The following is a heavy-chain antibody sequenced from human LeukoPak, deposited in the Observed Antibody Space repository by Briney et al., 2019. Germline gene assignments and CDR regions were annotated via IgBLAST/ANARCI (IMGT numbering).Heavy chain of an antibody. CDR1: GFTFSSYA. Sequence: PGRSLRLSCAASGFTFSSYAMYWVRQAPGKGLEWVAVISYDGSNKYYADSVKDRFTISRDNSKNTLYLQMNILRAEDTAVYYCARGAVDTVMVTDYYYGMDVWGQGTTVTVSS. CDR3: ARGAVDTVMVTDYYYGMDV. J-gene: IGHJ6*02. D-gene: IGHD5-18*01. V-gene: IGHV3-30-3*01. CDR2: ISYDGSNK.